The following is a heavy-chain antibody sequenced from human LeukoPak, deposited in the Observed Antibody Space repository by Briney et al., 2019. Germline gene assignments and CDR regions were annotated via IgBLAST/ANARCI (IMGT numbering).Heavy chain of an antibody. CDR2: ISSRSTI. V-gene: IGHV3-69-1*01. D-gene: IGHD2-15*01. J-gene: IGHJ4*02. CDR3: ARAYCSGGSCHEGY. Sequence: GGSLRLSCAASGFTFSDYYMSWIRQAPGKGLQWVSYISSRSTIYYADSVRGRFTISRDNAKNSLYLQMNSLRDEDTAVYYCARAYCSGGSCHEGYWGQGTLVTVSS. CDR1: GFTFSDYY.